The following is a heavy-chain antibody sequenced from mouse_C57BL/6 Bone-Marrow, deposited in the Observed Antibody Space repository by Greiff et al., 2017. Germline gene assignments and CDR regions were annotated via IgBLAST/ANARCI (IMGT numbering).Heavy chain of an antibody. V-gene: IGHV14-4*01. CDR3: TRPVFYYGSSPWFAY. CDR2: IDPENGDT. D-gene: IGHD1-1*01. Sequence: EVKLQESGAELVRPGASVKLSCTASGFNIKDDYMHWVKQRPEQGLEWIGWIDPENGDTEYASKFQGKATITADTSSNTAYLQLSSLTSEDTAVYYCTRPVFYYGSSPWFAYWCQGTLVTVSA. J-gene: IGHJ3*01. CDR1: GFNIKDDY.